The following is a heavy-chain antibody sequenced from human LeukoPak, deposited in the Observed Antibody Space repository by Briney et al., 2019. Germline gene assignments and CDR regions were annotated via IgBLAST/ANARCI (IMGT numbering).Heavy chain of an antibody. V-gene: IGHV4-39*02. D-gene: IGHD3-3*01. J-gene: IGHJ4*02. Sequence: SETLSLTCTVSGPSMNINTYYWGWVRQPPGKSLEWIGSISNSGSTYYNPSLRSRVTISVDMSKTHLSLRLSSVTAADTAVYYCAREELRFLEWPYFDYWGQGTLVTVSS. CDR2: ISNSGST. CDR3: AREELRFLEWPYFDY. CDR1: GPSMNINTYY.